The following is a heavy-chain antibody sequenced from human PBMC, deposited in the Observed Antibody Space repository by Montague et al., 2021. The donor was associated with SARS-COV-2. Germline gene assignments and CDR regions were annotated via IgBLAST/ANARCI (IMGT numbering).Heavy chain of an antibody. CDR2: IYYTGST. D-gene: IGHD4-17*01. Sequence: SETLSLTSTLSGGSIGTYYWNWIRQSPGKGLEWLGYIYYTGSTNYIPSLKSGVAISMNTSRYQLSLRLKSVTAADTAVYYCARENYGDWGNYGLDVWGQGTTVIVSS. CDR1: GGSIGTYY. V-gene: IGHV4-59*01. J-gene: IGHJ6*02. CDR3: ARENYGDWGNYGLDV.